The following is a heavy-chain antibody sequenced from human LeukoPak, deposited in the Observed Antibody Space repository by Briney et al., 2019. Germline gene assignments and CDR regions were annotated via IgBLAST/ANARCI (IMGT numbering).Heavy chain of an antibody. CDR3: ARDGRKWYYYDSSGYYHGAFDI. CDR2: ISSSSSYI. D-gene: IGHD3-22*01. CDR1: GFTFSSYS. Sequence: GGSLRLSCAASGFTFSSYSMNWVRQAPGKGLEWVSSISSSSSYIYYADSVKGRFTISRDNAKNSLYLQMNSLRAEDTAVYYCARDGRKWYYYDSSGYYHGAFDIWGQGTMVTVSS. V-gene: IGHV3-21*01. J-gene: IGHJ3*02.